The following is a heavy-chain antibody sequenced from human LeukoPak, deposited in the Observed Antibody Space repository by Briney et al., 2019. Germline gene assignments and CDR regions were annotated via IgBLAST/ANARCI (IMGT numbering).Heavy chain of an antibody. CDR3: ARASSLMYYDFWSGYPVALSDAFDI. Sequence: GASVKVSCKASGYTLTSYYMHWVRQAPGQGLEWMGILNPSGGSASYAQKFQGRVTMTRDTSTSTVYMELSSLRSEDTAVYYCARASSLMYYDFWSGYPVALSDAFDIWGQGTMVTVSS. J-gene: IGHJ3*02. V-gene: IGHV1-46*01. CDR1: GYTLTSYY. CDR2: LNPSGGSA. D-gene: IGHD3-3*01.